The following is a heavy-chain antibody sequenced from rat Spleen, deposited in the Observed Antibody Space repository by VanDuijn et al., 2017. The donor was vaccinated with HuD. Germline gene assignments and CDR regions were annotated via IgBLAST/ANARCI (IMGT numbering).Heavy chain of an antibody. J-gene: IGHJ2*01. CDR3: TRHDYYFDY. Sequence: QVQLKESGPGLVQPSQTLSLTCTVSGFSLPNYHVSWVRQSPGKSLVWVGSIWAGGGSNYNSAVQSRLSISRDTSKSQVFLKMISLQPEDTGTYYCTRHDYYFDYWGQGVMVTVSS. D-gene: IGHD1-7*01. CDR1: GFSLPNYH. CDR2: IWAGGGS. V-gene: IGHV2-72*01.